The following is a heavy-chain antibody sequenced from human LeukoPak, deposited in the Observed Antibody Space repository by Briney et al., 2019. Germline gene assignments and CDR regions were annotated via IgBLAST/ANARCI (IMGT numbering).Heavy chain of an antibody. Sequence: SETLSLTCAVSGGSISSSKWWSWVRQSPVKGLEWIGEIYLYGTTNYNPSFTSRVTMSVDRSRNQFSLKLTSVTAADTAVYYCARQKWEQQGRDYYFNGLDVWGPGTTVIVSS. CDR1: GGSISSSKW. V-gene: IGHV4-4*02. CDR3: ARQKWEQQGRDYYFNGLDV. D-gene: IGHD1/OR15-1a*01. J-gene: IGHJ6*02. CDR2: IYLYGTT.